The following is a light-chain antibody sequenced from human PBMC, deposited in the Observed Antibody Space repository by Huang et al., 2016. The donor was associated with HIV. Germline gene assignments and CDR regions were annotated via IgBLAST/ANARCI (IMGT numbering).Light chain of an antibody. CDR3: QQRSSWPQT. J-gene: IGKJ1*01. CDR1: QSVNNF. CDR2: DAS. Sequence: EIVLTQSPATLSLSPGERATLSCRASQSVNNFLAWYQQRPGQAPRLLIHDASSRATGIPARFSGRMSGTDFTLTISSLEPEDFAVYFCQQRSSWPQTFGQGTRVEI. V-gene: IGKV3-11*01.